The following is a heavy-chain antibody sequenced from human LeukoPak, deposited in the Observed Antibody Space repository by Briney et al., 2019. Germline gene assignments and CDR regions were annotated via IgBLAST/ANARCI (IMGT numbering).Heavy chain of an antibody. Sequence: GRSLRLSCAASGFTFSSYAMHWVRQAPGKGLEWVAAISYDGSNKYYADSVKGRFTISRDNSKNTLYLQMNSLRAEDTAVYYCARDRQHYDFWSGYSDYWGQGTLVTVSS. CDR3: ARDRQHYDFWSGYSDY. CDR1: GFTFSSYA. V-gene: IGHV3-30*01. CDR2: ISYDGSNK. J-gene: IGHJ4*02. D-gene: IGHD3-3*01.